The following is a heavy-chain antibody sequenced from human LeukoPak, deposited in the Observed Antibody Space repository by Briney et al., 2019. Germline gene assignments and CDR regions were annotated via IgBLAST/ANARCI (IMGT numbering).Heavy chain of an antibody. CDR1: GYTFTSYA. J-gene: IGHJ3*02. V-gene: IGHV1-3*01. CDR3: ARDSPLKDAFDI. Sequence: GASVTVSCMASGYTFTSYAMHWVRQAPGQRLEWMGWINAGNGNTKYSQKFQGRVTITRDTSASTAYMELSSLRSEDTAVYYCARDSPLKDAFDIWGQGTMVTVSS. CDR2: INAGNGNT.